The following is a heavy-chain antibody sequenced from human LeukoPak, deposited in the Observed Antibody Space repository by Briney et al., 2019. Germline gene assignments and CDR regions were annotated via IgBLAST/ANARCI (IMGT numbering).Heavy chain of an antibody. CDR3: AREGDYGDIGYFDL. Sequence: SETLSLTCTVSGGSISSSSYYWGWIRQPPGKGLEWIGSIYYSGTTYYNPSLKSRVTISVDTSKNQFSLKLSSVTAADTAVYYCAREGDYGDIGYFDLWGRGTLVTVSS. J-gene: IGHJ2*01. V-gene: IGHV4-39*02. D-gene: IGHD4-17*01. CDR2: IYYSGTT. CDR1: GGSISSSSYY.